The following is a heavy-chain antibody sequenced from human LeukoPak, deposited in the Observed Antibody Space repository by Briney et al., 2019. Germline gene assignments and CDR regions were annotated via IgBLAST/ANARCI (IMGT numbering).Heavy chain of an antibody. CDR3: AKSPGIAAAGTPLGF. V-gene: IGHV3-23*01. CDR2: ISGSGDST. CDR1: GFTFSSYA. D-gene: IGHD6-13*01. J-gene: IGHJ4*02. Sequence: PGGSLRLSCAASGFTFSSYAMSWVRQAPGKGLEWVSAISGSGDSTYYADSVKGRFTISRDNSKNTLYLQMNSLRAEDTTVYNCAKSPGIAAAGTPLGFWGQGTLVTVSS.